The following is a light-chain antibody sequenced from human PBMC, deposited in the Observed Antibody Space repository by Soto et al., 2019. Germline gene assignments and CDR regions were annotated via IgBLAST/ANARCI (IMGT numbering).Light chain of an antibody. V-gene: IGKV3-15*01. J-gene: IGKJ5*01. CDR1: QSVGRK. Sequence: EIVRTQSPATLSVFPGEGATLSCRASQSVGRKLVWYQQKAGQAPRPLILDASTRATGIPARFSGSGSGTEFTLTISRLEPEDFAVYYCQQYDKWFSITFGQGTRLE. CDR3: QQYDKWFSIT. CDR2: DAS.